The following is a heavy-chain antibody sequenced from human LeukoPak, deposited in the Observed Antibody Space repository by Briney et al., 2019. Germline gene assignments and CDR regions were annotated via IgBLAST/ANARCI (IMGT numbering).Heavy chain of an antibody. V-gene: IGHV3-23*01. CDR2: TSSGGELT. CDR3: AKDRPNYYHDNGHYYRRGGDC. Sequence: GGSLRLSCAASGFTFSIYAMSWVRQGTGKGLEWVTSTSSGGELTFYADSVKGRFTISRDNSKNTLYLQMNSLRAEDTAVYYCAKDRPNYYHDNGHYYRRGGDCWGQGTLVTVSS. J-gene: IGHJ4*02. CDR1: GFTFSIYA. D-gene: IGHD3-22*01.